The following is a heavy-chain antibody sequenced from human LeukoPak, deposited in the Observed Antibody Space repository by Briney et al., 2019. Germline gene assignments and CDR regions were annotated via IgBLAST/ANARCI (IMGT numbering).Heavy chain of an antibody. CDR3: AREYSGYDILGGVVTALAGYFDY. CDR1: GFTFSSYW. CDR2: INSDGSST. V-gene: IGHV3-74*01. Sequence: PGGSLRLSCAASGFTFSSYWMHWVRQAPGKGLVWVSRINSDGSSTSYADSVKGRFTISRDNAKNTLYLQMNSLRAEDTAVYYCAREYSGYDILGGVVTALAGYFDYWGQGTLVTVSS. J-gene: IGHJ4*02. D-gene: IGHD5-12*01.